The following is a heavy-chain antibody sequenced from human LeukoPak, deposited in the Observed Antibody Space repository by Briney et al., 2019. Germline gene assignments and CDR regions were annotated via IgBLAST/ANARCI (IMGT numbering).Heavy chain of an antibody. J-gene: IGHJ4*02. D-gene: IGHD2-8*02. CDR3: AKDLAGGNVPDS. V-gene: IGHV3-11*04. Sequence: KTGGSLRLSCAASGFTFSDYYMSWIRQAPGKGLEWVSYISSSGSTIYYADSVKGRFTISRDNSKNTLYLHMSNLRAEDTALYYCAKDLAGGNVPDSWGQGTLVTVYS. CDR1: GFTFSDYY. CDR2: ISSSGSTI.